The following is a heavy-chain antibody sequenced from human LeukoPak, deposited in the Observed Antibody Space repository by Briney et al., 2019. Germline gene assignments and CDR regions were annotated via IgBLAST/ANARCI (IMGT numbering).Heavy chain of an antibody. CDR3: ARSKRRAAAGSNWFDP. J-gene: IGHJ5*02. CDR1: GYTFTSYY. CDR2: INPSGGST. V-gene: IGHV1-46*01. D-gene: IGHD6-13*01. Sequence: GASVKVSCKASGYTFTSYYMHWVRQAPGQGLEWMGIINPSGGSTSYAQKFQGRVTMTRDTSISTAYMELSRLRSDDTAVYYCARSKRRAAAGSNWFDPWGQGTLVTVSS.